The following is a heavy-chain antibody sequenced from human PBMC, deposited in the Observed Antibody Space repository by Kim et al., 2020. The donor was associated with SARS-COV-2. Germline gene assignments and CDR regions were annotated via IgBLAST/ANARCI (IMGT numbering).Heavy chain of an antibody. CDR1: GFTFSSYA. Sequence: GGSLRLSCAASGFTFSSYAMSWVRQAPGKGLEWVSAISGSGGSTYYADSVKGRSTISRDNSKNTLYLQMNSLRAEDTAVYYCANFSRSYDFSDPWGQGTRVTVSS. J-gene: IGHJ5*02. D-gene: IGHD3-3*01. CDR2: ISGSGGST. CDR3: ANFSRSYDFSDP. V-gene: IGHV3-23*01.